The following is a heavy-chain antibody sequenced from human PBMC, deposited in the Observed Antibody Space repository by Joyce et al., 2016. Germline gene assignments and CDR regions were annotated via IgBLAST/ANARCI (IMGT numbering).Heavy chain of an antibody. CDR1: GSTFSSSS. V-gene: IGHV3-21*01. D-gene: IGHD3-16*01. Sequence: QLVESGGGVVKAGGSLRLSCEASGSTFSSSSRSWFRQGPGKGLEWVAAIRATSYYIFHAETVRGRFTVSRDNAKKTLYLQMNSLRAEDSAVFYCARGGISYYYAMDVWGQGTTVTVSS. J-gene: IGHJ6*02. CDR3: ARGGISYYYAMDV. CDR2: IRATSYYI.